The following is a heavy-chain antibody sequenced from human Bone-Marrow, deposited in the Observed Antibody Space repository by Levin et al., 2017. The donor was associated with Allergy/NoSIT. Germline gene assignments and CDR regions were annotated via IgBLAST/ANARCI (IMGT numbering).Heavy chain of an antibody. V-gene: IGHV4-31*03. Sequence: SETLSLTCTVSGGSISGGGYYWSWLRQHPGKGLEWTGYIYYSGNTYYNSSLKSRVIITVVTTKNQLPLKLTSVTVADRAVYYGARFNGYDCDGWGQGALVTVSS. CDR2: IYYSGNT. CDR3: ARFNGYDCDG. D-gene: IGHD5-12*01. CDR1: GGSISGGGYY. J-gene: IGHJ4*02.